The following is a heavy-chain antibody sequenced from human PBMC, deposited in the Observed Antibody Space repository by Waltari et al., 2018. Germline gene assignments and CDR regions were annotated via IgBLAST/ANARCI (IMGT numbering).Heavy chain of an antibody. Sequence: QVQLVQSGAEVKKPGSSVKVSCKASGGTFSSYAISWVRQAPGQGLEWMGGIIPIFGTADYAQKFQGRVTMTADESTSTAYMELSSLRSEDTAVYYCARGGSIVGATPYFDYWGQGTLVTVSS. CDR3: ARGGSIVGATPYFDY. CDR1: GGTFSSYA. J-gene: IGHJ4*02. V-gene: IGHV1-69*01. D-gene: IGHD1-26*01. CDR2: IIPIFGTA.